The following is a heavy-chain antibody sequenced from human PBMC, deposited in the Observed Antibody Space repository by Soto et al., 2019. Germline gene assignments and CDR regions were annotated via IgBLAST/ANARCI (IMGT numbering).Heavy chain of an antibody. D-gene: IGHD3-22*01. CDR1: GGTFSSYA. V-gene: IGHV1-69*13. Sequence: ASGKVSCKASGGTFSSYAISWVRQAPGQGLEWMGGIIPIFGTANYAQKFQGRVTITADESTSTAYMELSSLRSEDTAVYYCARGWDYYDSSGQSYYGMDVWGQGTTVTVSS. J-gene: IGHJ6*02. CDR2: IIPIFGTA. CDR3: ARGWDYYDSSGQSYYGMDV.